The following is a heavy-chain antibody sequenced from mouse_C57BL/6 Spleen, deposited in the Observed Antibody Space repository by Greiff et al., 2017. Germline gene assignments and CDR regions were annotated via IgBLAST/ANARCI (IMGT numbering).Heavy chain of an antibody. CDR3: AIYGAGDSVYAMDY. Sequence: QVQLQQSGAELVRPGTSVKMSCKASGYTFTNYWIGWAKQRPGHGLAWIGDIYPGGGCTNYNEKFKGKATLTADKSSSTAYMQFSSLTSEDSAIYYCAIYGAGDSVYAMDYWGKGTSVTVSS. V-gene: IGHV1-63*01. D-gene: IGHD1-1*02. CDR2: IYPGGGCT. CDR1: GYTFTNYW. J-gene: IGHJ4*01.